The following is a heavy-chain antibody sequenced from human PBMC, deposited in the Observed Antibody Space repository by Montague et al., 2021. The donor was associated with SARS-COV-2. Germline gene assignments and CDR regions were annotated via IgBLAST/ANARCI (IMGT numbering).Heavy chain of an antibody. D-gene: IGHD4-17*01. CDR1: GGSISSGGYY. J-gene: IGHJ4*02. V-gene: IGHV4-31*03. CDR2: IYYSGST. Sequence: TLSLTCTVSGGSISSGGYYWSWIRQHPGKGLEWIEYIYYSGSTYYNPSLKSRVTISVDTSKIQFSLKLSSVTAADTAVYYCARDIGGSTVTTGGFDYWGQGTLVTVSS. CDR3: ARDIGGSTVTTGGFDY.